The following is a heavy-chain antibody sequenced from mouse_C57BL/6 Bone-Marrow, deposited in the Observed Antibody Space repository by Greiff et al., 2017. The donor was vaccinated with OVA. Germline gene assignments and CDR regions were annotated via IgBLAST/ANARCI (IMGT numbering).Heavy chain of an antibody. D-gene: IGHD3-3*01. Sequence: QVQLQQSGAELMKPGASVKLSCKATGYTFTGYWIEWVKQRPGHGLAWIGEILPGSGSTNYTEKFKGKATFPADTSSNTAYMLLSSLTTEDSAIYYCARGGTDYFDYWGQGTTLTVSS. V-gene: IGHV1-9*01. CDR3: ARGGTDYFDY. CDR2: ILPGSGST. J-gene: IGHJ2*01. CDR1: GYTFTGYW.